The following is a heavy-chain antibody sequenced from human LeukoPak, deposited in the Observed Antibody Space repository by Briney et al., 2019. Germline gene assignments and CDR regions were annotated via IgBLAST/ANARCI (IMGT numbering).Heavy chain of an antibody. CDR1: GGSFSGYY. D-gene: IGHD2-2*01. CDR2: INHSGST. V-gene: IGHV4-34*01. Sequence: PSETLSLTCAVYGGSFSGYYWSWIRQPPGKGLEWIGEINHSGSTNYNPSLKSRVTISVDTSKNQFSLKLSSVTAADTAVYYCARALYCSSTSCYGGNWSDPWGQGTLVTVSS. CDR3: ARALYCSSTSCYGGNWSDP. J-gene: IGHJ5*02.